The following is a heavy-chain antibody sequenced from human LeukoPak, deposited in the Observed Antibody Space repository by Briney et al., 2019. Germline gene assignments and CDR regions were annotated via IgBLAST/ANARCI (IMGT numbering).Heavy chain of an antibody. Sequence: SETLSLTCKVSGGSISSGSYYWSWIRQPAGKGLEWIGRIYTSGSTNYNPSLKSRVTISVDTSKNQFSLKLSSVTAADTAVYYCARDRIKGYSGYDWSYYYMDVWGKGTTVTISS. CDR3: ARDRIKGYSGYDWSYYYMDV. V-gene: IGHV4-61*02. J-gene: IGHJ6*03. D-gene: IGHD5-12*01. CDR2: IYTSGST. CDR1: GGSISSGSYY.